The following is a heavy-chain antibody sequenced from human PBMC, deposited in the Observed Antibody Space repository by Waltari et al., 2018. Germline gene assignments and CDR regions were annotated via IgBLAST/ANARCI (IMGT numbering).Heavy chain of an antibody. Sequence: EVQLVESGGGLVQPGGSLRLSCAASGFTVSSNYMSWVRQAPGKGLEWVSLIYSGGRTYYADSVKGRFTIARDNSKNTLYLQMNSLRAEDTAVYYCTRDAGAVAAEGDYWGQGTLVTVSS. V-gene: IGHV3-66*01. CDR1: GFTVSSNY. J-gene: IGHJ4*02. CDR3: TRDAGAVAAEGDY. D-gene: IGHD6-19*01. CDR2: IYSGGRT.